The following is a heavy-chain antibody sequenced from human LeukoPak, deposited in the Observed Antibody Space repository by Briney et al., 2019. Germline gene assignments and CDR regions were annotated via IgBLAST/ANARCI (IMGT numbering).Heavy chain of an antibody. J-gene: IGHJ3*02. CDR2: INSDGSST. V-gene: IGHV3-74*01. Sequence: GGSLRLSCAASGFALSNNWMHWVRQAPGKGLLWVSRINSDGSSTSYADSVKARFSISRDNAKNTLYLQMNSLRAEDTAVYYCVSSDWYAAFDIWGQGTMVTVSS. CDR3: VSSDWYAAFDI. D-gene: IGHD3-9*01. CDR1: GFALSNNW.